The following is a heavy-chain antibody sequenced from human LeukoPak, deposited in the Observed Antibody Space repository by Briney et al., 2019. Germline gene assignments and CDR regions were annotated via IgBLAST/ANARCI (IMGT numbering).Heavy chain of an antibody. CDR3: ARGQRPPPTVTSNVSHSYYFDY. V-gene: IGHV4-34*01. CDR1: GGSFSGYY. Sequence: SETLSLTCAVYGGSFSGYYWSWIRQPPGKGLEWIGEINHSGITNYNPSLKSRVTISVDTSKNQFSLKLSSVTAADTAVYYCARGQRPPPTVTSNVSHSYYFDYWGQGTLVTVSS. CDR2: INHSGIT. J-gene: IGHJ4*02. D-gene: IGHD4-17*01.